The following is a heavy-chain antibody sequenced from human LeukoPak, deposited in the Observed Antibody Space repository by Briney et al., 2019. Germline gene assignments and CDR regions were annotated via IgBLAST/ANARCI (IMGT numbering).Heavy chain of an antibody. CDR2: ISSSSSYI. D-gene: IGHD6-13*01. V-gene: IGHV3-21*01. J-gene: IGHJ5*02. Sequence: PGGSLRLSCAASGFTFSSYSMNWVRQAPGKGLEWVSSISSSSSYIYYADSVKGRFTNSRDNAKNSLYLQMNSRKAEDTAVYYCAREVAAVGTTWFDPWGQGTLVTVSS. CDR3: AREVAAVGTTWFDP. CDR1: GFTFSSYS.